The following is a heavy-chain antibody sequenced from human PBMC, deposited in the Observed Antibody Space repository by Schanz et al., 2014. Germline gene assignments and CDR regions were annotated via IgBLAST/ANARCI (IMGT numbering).Heavy chain of an antibody. CDR3: TRDTDYHFDY. V-gene: IGHV3-74*01. D-gene: IGHD4-17*01. CDR1: GFTFGTFW. CDR2: TSHDGSFT. Sequence: EVQLVESGGGLLQPGGSLRLSCAASGFTFGTFWMSWVRQAPGKGLEWVSRTSHDGSFTTFADSVKGRFTISRDNARNTLYLQMNSLRAEDTAVYYCTRDTDYHFDYWGQGTLVTVSS. J-gene: IGHJ4*02.